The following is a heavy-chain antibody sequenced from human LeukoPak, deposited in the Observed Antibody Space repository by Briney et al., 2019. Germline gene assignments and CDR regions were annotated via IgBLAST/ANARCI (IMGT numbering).Heavy chain of an antibody. CDR1: GGTFSSYA. Sequence: ASVKVPCKASGGTFSSYAISWVRQAPGQGLEWMGGIIPIFGTANYAQKFQGRVTITADESTSTAYMGLSSLRSEDTAVYYCARDGSGDYAPGYWGQGTLVTVSS. D-gene: IGHD4-17*01. CDR3: ARDGSGDYAPGY. V-gene: IGHV1-69*13. CDR2: IIPIFGTA. J-gene: IGHJ4*02.